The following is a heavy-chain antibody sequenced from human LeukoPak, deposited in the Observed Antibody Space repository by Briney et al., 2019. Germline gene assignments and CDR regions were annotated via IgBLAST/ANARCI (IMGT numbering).Heavy chain of an antibody. J-gene: IGHJ5*02. CDR3: AGRSIPAEGSFDP. Sequence: PSETLSLTCSVSGGSMNTADYYWVWIRQTPGKGLEWIGRISYSGTDYYNPSLRSRVTMSVATSKNQFSLELRSLTAADTAVYYCAGRSIPAEGSFDPWGQGTLVTVSS. V-gene: IGHV4-39*01. D-gene: IGHD6-13*01. CDR2: ISYSGTD. CDR1: GGSMNTADYY.